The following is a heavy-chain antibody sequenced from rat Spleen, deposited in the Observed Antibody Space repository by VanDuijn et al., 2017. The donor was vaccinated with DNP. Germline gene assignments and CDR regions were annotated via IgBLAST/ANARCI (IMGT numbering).Heavy chain of an antibody. CDR3: TRDYSAPGY. CDR1: EFSLTTYG. V-gene: IGHV2S12*01. J-gene: IGHJ2*01. CDR2: ISGGGST. D-gene: IGHD1-1*01. Sequence: QVQLKESGPGLVQPSQTLSLTCTVSEFSLTTYGVSWVRQPPGKGLEWIAAISGGGSTYYNSALKSRLSISRDTSKSQVFLKMNSLQTEDTAIYFCTRDYSAPGYWGQGVMVTVSS.